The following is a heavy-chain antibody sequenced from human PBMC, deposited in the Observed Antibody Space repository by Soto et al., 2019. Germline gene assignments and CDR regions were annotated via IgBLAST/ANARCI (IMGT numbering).Heavy chain of an antibody. Sequence: PWESLKISCKGSGYSFTSYWIGWVRQMPWKGLELMGIIYPGDSDTRYSPSFQGQVTISADKSISTAYLQWSSLKASDTAMYSCAREGVGGYNFYQYWGQGTLVTVSS. CDR2: IYPGDSDT. CDR1: GYSFTSYW. V-gene: IGHV5-51*01. J-gene: IGHJ4*02. D-gene: IGHD5-12*01. CDR3: AREGVGGYNFYQY.